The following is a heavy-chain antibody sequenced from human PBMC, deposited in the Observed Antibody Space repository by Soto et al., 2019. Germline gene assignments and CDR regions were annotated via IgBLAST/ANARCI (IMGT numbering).Heavy chain of an antibody. CDR3: ARDSVPRAMLYYLDC. CDR2: IIPIFGTA. D-gene: IGHD2-8*01. CDR1: GGTFSSYA. V-gene: IGHV1-69*13. Sequence: PVKVSCKASGGTFSSYAISWVRQAPGQGLEWMGGIIPIFGTANYAQKFQGRVTITADEATSTAYMELSSLRSEDTAVYCCARDSVPRAMLYYLDCWHRRPRVTVSS. J-gene: IGHJ4*02.